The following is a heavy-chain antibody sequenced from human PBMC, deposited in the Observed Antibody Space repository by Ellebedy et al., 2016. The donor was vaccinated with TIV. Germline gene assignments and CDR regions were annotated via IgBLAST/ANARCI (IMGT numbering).Heavy chain of an antibody. J-gene: IGHJ4*02. D-gene: IGHD6-19*01. CDR1: GFTFSSYS. V-gene: IGHV3-21*01. CDR3: ARPRSSGWYDY. Sequence: GESLKISXAASGFTFSSYSMNWVRQAPGKGLEWVSSISSSSSYIYYADSVKGRFTISRDNAKNSLYLQMNSLRAEDTAVYYCARPRSSGWYDYWGQGTLVTVSS. CDR2: ISSSSSYI.